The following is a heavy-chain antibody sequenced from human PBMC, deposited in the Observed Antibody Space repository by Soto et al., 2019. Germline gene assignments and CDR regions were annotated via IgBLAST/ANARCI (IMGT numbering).Heavy chain of an antibody. Sequence: EVQLVGSGGGLVQPGGSLRLSCAASGFTFTHYWMIWVRQAPGKGLGWVANIKQDGSEKYYVDSVRGRFTVSRDNDKNSLHLQMNSLRAEDTAMYYCASGKYAGAVDYWGQGILGTVSS. J-gene: IGHJ4*02. CDR3: ASGKYAGAVDY. CDR2: IKQDGSEK. D-gene: IGHD2-8*01. V-gene: IGHV3-7*03. CDR1: GFTFTHYW.